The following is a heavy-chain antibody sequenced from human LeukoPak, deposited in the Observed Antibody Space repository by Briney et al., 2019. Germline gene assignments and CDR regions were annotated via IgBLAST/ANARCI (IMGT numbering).Heavy chain of an antibody. D-gene: IGHD3-22*01. CDR1: GFTSSSYE. V-gene: IGHV3-48*03. J-gene: IGHJ3*02. Sequence: GGSLRLSCAASGFTSSSYEMNWVRQAPGKGLEWVSYISSSGSTIYYADSVKGRFTISRDNAKNSLYLQMNSLRAEDTAVYYCARAPKGYYYDSSGYYLDDAFDIWGQGTMVTVSS. CDR2: ISSSGSTI. CDR3: ARAPKGYYYDSSGYYLDDAFDI.